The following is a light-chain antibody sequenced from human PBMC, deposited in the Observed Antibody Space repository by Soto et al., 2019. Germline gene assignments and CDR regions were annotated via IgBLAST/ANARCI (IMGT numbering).Light chain of an antibody. J-gene: IGKJ1*01. CDR1: QSINSW. Sequence: DIQLTQSPSVLSASVGDRVTITCRASQSINSWLAWYQQKPGKAPKLLIYKASGLESGVPSRFSGSGSGTEFILTISSLQLDDFATYYCQHYNSYSEAFGQGTKVDI. V-gene: IGKV1-5*03. CDR2: KAS. CDR3: QHYNSYSEA.